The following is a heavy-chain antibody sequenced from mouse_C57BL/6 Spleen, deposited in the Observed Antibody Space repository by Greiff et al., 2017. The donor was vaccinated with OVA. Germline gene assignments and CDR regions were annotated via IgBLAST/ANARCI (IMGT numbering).Heavy chain of an antibody. Sequence: EVQLQQSGPELVKPGASVKMSCKASGYTFTDYNMHWVKQSHGKSLEWIGYINPNNGGTSYNQKFKGKATLTVNKSSSTAYMELRSLTSEDSAVYYCATYGNSFYFDYWGQGTTLTVSS. V-gene: IGHV1-22*01. CDR1: GYTFTDYN. CDR2: INPNNGGT. CDR3: ATYGNSFYFDY. D-gene: IGHD2-1*01. J-gene: IGHJ2*01.